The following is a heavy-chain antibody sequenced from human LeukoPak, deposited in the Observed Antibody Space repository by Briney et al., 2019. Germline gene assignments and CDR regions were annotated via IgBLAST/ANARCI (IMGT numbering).Heavy chain of an antibody. CDR1: GGTFISYA. D-gene: IGHD3-22*01. CDR3: ARGGTYYYDSSGYYSLGGLFDY. J-gene: IGHJ4*02. CDR2: IIPIFGTA. Sequence: SVKVSCKASGGTFISYAISWVRQAPGQGLEWMGGIIPIFGTANYAQKFQGRVTITTDESTSTAYMELSSLRSEATAVYYCARGGTYYYDSSGYYSLGGLFDYWGQGTLVTVSS. V-gene: IGHV1-69*05.